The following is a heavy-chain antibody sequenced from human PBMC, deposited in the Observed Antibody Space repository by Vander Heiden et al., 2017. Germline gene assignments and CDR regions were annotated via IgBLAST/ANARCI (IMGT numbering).Heavy chain of an antibody. J-gene: IGHJ6*02. D-gene: IGHD6-19*01. CDR3: AKDSSGWYRGEYYYYGMDV. CDR1: GFTFSSYA. V-gene: IGHV3-23*01. Sequence: EVQLLESGGGLVQPGGSLRLSCAASGFTFSSYAMGWVRQVPGKGLEGFPAISGSGGSTYYADSVKGRFTISRDNSKNTLYLQMNSLRAEDTAVYYCAKDSSGWYRGEYYYYGMDVWGQGTTVTVSS. CDR2: ISGSGGST.